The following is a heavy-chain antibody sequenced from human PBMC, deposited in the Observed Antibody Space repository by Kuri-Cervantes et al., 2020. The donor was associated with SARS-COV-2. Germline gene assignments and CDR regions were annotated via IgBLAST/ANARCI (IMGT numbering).Heavy chain of an antibody. V-gene: IGHV3-48*01. CDR1: GFTFSSYS. J-gene: IGHJ4*02. CDR3: ARDHPPPGDFGVGLGY. Sequence: GGSLRLSCAASGFTFSSYSMNWVRQAPGKGLEWVSYISSSSSTIYYADSVKGRFTISRDNAKNSLYLQMNSLRAEDTAVYYCARDHPPPGDFGVGLGYWGQGTLVTVSS. CDR2: ISSSSSTI. D-gene: IGHD3-3*01.